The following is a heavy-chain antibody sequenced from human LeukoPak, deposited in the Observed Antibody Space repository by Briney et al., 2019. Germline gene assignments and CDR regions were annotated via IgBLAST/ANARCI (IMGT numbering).Heavy chain of an antibody. CDR2: INPSGGST. CDR3: ARAYGGHWFDP. V-gene: IGHV1-46*01. CDR1: GYTFTSYF. Sequence: GASVKVSCKASGYTFTSYFMHWVRQAPGQGLEWMGMINPSGGSTSCAQKFQGRVTVTRDMSTSTVYMDLSSLRSEDTAMYYCARAYGGHWFDPWGQGTLVIVSS. D-gene: IGHD4-17*01. J-gene: IGHJ5*02.